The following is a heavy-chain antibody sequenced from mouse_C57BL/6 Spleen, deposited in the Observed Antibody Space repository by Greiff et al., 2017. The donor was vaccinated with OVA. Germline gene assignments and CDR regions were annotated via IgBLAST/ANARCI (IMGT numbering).Heavy chain of an antibody. CDR2: IYPGSGST. V-gene: IGHV1-55*01. CDR1: GYTFTSYW. Sequence: VQLQQPGAELVKPGASVTMSCKASGYTFTSYWITWVKQRPGQGLEWIGDIYPGSGSTNYNEKFKSKATLTVDTSSSTAYMQLSSLTSEDSAVYYCARYDYGSSHQAWFAYWGQGTLVTVSA. D-gene: IGHD1-1*01. CDR3: ARYDYGSSHQAWFAY. J-gene: IGHJ3*01.